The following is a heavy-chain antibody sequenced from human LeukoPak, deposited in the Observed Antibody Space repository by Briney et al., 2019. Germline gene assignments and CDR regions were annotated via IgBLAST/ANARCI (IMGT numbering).Heavy chain of an antibody. CDR2: IYYGGCT. D-gene: IGHD5-18*01. J-gene: IGHJ4*02. V-gene: IGHV4-61*01. CDR1: GVSVSSDTYY. CDR3: ARATASRFDY. Sequence: NTSETLSLTCTVSGVSVSSDTYYWSWIRQPPGKGLEWIGYIYYGGCTNYNPSLKSRVTISVDTSKNQFSLKLSSVTAADTAVYYCARATASRFDYWGQGTLVTASS.